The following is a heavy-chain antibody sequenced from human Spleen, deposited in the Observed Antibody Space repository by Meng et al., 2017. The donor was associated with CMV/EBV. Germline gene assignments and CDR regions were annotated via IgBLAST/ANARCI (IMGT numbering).Heavy chain of an antibody. CDR2: ISTYNGHT. D-gene: IGHD2-2*01. V-gene: IGHV1-18*01. J-gene: IGHJ4*02. CDR3: SGGLGYCSSTSGAPGSGFGF. CDR1: GYTFSSSG. Sequence: ASVKVSCKASGYTFSSSGISWVRQAPGQGREWMGWISTYNGHTNYPQRVQGRVTMTTDTSTRTAYMELRSLRSDDTAVYYCSGGLGYCSSTSGAPGSGFGFWGQGTLVTVSS.